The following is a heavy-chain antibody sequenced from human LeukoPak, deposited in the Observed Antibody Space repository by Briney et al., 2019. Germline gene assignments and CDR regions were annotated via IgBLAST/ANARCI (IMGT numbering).Heavy chain of an antibody. D-gene: IGHD6-6*01. CDR1: AFTFSSYA. Sequence: GGSLRLSCAASAFTFSSYAMHWVRQAPGKGLEWVAVISYDGSNKYYADSVKGRFTISRDNSKNTLYLQMNSLRAEDTAVYYCAKDRYSSSSGDYWGQGTLVTVSS. CDR3: AKDRYSSSSGDY. V-gene: IGHV3-30-3*01. CDR2: ISYDGSNK. J-gene: IGHJ4*02.